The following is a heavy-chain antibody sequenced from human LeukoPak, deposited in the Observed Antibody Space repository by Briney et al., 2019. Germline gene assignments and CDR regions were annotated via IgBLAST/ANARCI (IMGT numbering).Heavy chain of an antibody. Sequence: ASVKVSCKASGYTFTSYGISWVRQAPGQGLEWMGWISAYNGNTNYAQKLQGRVTMTTDTSTSTAYMELRSLRSDDTAVYYCARWQLVTYYYYGMDVRGQGTTVTVSS. J-gene: IGHJ6*02. V-gene: IGHV1-18*01. CDR2: ISAYNGNT. CDR3: ARWQLVTYYYYGMDV. D-gene: IGHD6-6*01. CDR1: GYTFTSYG.